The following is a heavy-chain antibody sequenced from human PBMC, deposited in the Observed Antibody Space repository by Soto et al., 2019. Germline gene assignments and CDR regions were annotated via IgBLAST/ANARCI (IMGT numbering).Heavy chain of an antibody. J-gene: IGHJ5*02. CDR1: GGSFSGYY. CDR2: INPSGST. V-gene: IGHV4-34*01. CDR3: ARGLDGFDP. Sequence: QVQLQQWGAGLLKPSETLSLTCAVYGGSFSGYYWSWIRQPPGKGLEWFGEINPSGSTNYNPSLKXRXTXQVDTSKTQFSLQLSSVPAADTAVYYCARGLDGFDPWGQGTLVTVSS.